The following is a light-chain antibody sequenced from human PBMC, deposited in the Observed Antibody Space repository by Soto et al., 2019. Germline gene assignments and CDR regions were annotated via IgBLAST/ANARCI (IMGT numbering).Light chain of an antibody. CDR2: DAS. V-gene: IGKV3-11*01. J-gene: IGKJ1*01. Sequence: EIVLTQSPATLSLSPGERATLSCRASQSVSSYLAWYQQKPGQAPRLLIYDASNRATGIPARFSGSGSGTDFTLTISSLEPEDFAVYYCQQSGNSFGQGTKV. CDR3: QQSGNS. CDR1: QSVSSY.